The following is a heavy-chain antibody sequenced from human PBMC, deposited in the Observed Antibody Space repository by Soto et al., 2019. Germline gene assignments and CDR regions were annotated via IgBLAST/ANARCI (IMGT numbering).Heavy chain of an antibody. V-gene: IGHV3-74*01. Sequence: PGGSLRLSCAASGFTFSNYWIHWVRQAPGKGLVWVSRINSDGSITDYADSVKGRFTMSRDNVEKTVFLQMNSLRAEDTAVYYCARSPFRSDPDHCWGQGTLVTVSS. J-gene: IGHJ4*02. CDR3: ARSPFRSDPDHC. D-gene: IGHD1-26*01. CDR2: INSDGSIT. CDR1: GFTFSNYW.